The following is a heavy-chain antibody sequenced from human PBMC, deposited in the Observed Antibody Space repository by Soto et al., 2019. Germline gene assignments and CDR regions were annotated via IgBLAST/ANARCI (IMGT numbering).Heavy chain of an antibody. V-gene: IGHV1-69*13. Sequence: ASVKVSCKASGGTFSSYAISWVRQAPGQGLEWMGGIIPIFGTANYAQKFQGRVTITADESTSTAYMELSSLRSEDTAVYYCAGSIAAAGIFDYWGQGTLVTVSS. CDR3: AGSIAAAGIFDY. CDR2: IIPIFGTA. CDR1: GGTFSSYA. J-gene: IGHJ4*02. D-gene: IGHD6-13*01.